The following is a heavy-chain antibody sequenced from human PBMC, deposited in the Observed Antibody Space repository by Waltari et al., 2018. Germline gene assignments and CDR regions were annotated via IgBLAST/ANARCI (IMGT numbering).Heavy chain of an antibody. J-gene: IGHJ6*02. D-gene: IGHD4-17*01. V-gene: IGHV3-7*04. Sequence: EVQLVESGGGLVQPGGSLRLSCAASGFTFSSYWMRWVRQAPGKGLEWVANIKQDGSEKYYVDSVKGRFTISRDNAKNSLYLQMNSLRAEDTAVYYCAREDGDIYYYGMDVWGQGTTVTVSS. CDR3: AREDGDIYYYGMDV. CDR1: GFTFSSYW. CDR2: IKQDGSEK.